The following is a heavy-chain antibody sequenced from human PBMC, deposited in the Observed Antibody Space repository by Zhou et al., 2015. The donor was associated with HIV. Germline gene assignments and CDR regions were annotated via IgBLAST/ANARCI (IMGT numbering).Heavy chain of an antibody. V-gene: IGHV3-23*04. CDR2: ISSSGDYI. D-gene: IGHD2-21*01. CDR3: ADMVIPPAGGTGSHYLQH. J-gene: IGHJ1*01. CDR1: GFTVSSNY. Sequence: EVQLVESGGRLGKAWGGSLRLSCAASGFTVSSNYMSWVRQAPGKGLEWVSAISSSGDYIYYADSVKGRFTVSRDNSKDTLYLQMDSLRDADMAVYYCADMVIPPAGGTGSHYLQHWGQGTLVTVSS.